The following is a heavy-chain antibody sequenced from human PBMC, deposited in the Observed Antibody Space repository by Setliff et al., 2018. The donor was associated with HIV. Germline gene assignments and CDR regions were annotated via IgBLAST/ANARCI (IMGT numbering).Heavy chain of an antibody. CDR2: INHSGST. CDR1: GGSISTYY. D-gene: IGHD6-6*01. Sequence: SETLSLTCTVSGGSISTYYWSWIRQHPGKGLEWIGEINHSGSTNYNPSLKSRVTISVDTSKKQFSLNLRSVTAADTAVYYCARGLTARRVGNFDYWGRGTLVTVS. V-gene: IGHV4-34*01. CDR3: ARGLTARRVGNFDY. J-gene: IGHJ4*02.